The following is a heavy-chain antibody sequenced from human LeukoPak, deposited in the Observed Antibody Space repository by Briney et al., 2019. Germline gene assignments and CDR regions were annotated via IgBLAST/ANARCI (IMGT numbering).Heavy chain of an antibody. V-gene: IGHV4-4*07. D-gene: IGHD5-18*01. Sequence: SSETLSLTCTVSGGSISSYHWSWIRQPAGKGLEWIGRVHSSGTTNYNPSLKSRVTMSMDTSKSQLSLMLTSVTAADTAVYYCARDGLYSNGYSYFDYWGQGALVTVSS. J-gene: IGHJ4*02. CDR1: GGSISSYH. CDR2: VHSSGTT. CDR3: ARDGLYSNGYSYFDY.